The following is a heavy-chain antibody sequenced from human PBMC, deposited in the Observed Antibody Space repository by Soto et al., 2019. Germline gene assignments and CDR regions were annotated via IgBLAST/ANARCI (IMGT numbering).Heavy chain of an antibody. J-gene: IGHJ5*01. Sequence: QVQLVQSGAEVRKPGSSLRVSCKSSGATFSTTGISWVRQAPGQGLEWMGGIIPLFGTPNDARKFQGRVPIAADESTKTVYMEFNSLWPDDAAVYYCARAAPVICGGDPCYRLDSSFDSWGQGSLVIVSS. V-gene: IGHV1-69*01. CDR1: GATFSTTG. CDR3: ARAAPVICGGDPCYRLDSSFDS. D-gene: IGHD2-21*02. CDR2: IIPLFGTP.